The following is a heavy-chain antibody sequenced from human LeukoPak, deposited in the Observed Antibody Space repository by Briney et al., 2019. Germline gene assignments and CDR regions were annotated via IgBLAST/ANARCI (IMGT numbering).Heavy chain of an antibody. Sequence: GGSLRLSCAASGFTFSSYAMYWVRQTPGKGLEWVTVISNDGSNKYYADSVKGRFTVSRDNSRNTLFLEMNSLRTEDTSVYYCARSGCSSTTCSPEYWGQGTLVSVSS. CDR2: ISNDGSNK. D-gene: IGHD2-2*01. CDR1: GFTFSSYA. CDR3: ARSGCSSTTCSPEY. J-gene: IGHJ4*02. V-gene: IGHV3-30-3*01.